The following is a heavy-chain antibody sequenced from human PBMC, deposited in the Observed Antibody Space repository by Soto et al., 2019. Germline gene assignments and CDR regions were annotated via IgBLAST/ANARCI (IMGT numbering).Heavy chain of an antibody. V-gene: IGHV4-31*03. CDR2: IYYSGST. J-gene: IGHJ4*02. CDR3: ARASSHRSRHHVKYYFAY. Sequence: QVQLQESGPGLVKPSQTLSLTCTVSGGSISSGGYYLSWIRQHPGKGLEWIGYIYYSGSTYYNPSLKSRVTMSVDTCKSQFSLKLSSVTAADTAVYYCARASSHRSRHHVKYYFAYWGQGTLVTVSS. D-gene: IGHD2-2*01. CDR1: GGSISSGGYY.